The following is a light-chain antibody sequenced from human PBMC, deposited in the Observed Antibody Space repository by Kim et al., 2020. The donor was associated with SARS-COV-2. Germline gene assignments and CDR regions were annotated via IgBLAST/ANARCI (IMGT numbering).Light chain of an antibody. CDR1: ASDVGNYSL. Sequence: QSALTQPASVSGSPGQSITISCTGTASDVGNYSLVSWYQQHPDKAPKLLIYEVTQRPSGVSHRFSGSKSDNTASLTISGLQAEDEGNYYCSSYAGTTAFVVFGGGTTVTVL. CDR2: EVT. V-gene: IGLV2-23*02. J-gene: IGLJ2*01. CDR3: SSYAGTTAFVV.